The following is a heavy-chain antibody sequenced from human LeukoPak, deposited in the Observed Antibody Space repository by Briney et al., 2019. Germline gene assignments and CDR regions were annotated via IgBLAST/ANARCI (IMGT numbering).Heavy chain of an antibody. D-gene: IGHD7-27*01. Sequence: PSETLSLTCTISGDSISTGGYYWSWIRQSPEKGLEWIGYIYYSGSTYYYPSLKSRVTISVDRSKKQFSLNLNSVTAADTAVYYCVRGRQLGMGGGYFFDYWGQGALVTVSS. CDR1: GDSISTGGYY. J-gene: IGHJ4*02. CDR3: VRGRQLGMGGGYFFDY. V-gene: IGHV4-30-2*06. CDR2: IYYSGST.